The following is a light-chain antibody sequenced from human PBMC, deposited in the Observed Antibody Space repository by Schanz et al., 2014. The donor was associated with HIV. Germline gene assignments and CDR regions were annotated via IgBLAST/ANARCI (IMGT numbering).Light chain of an antibody. CDR3: QQYNDWPPIT. J-gene: IGKJ5*01. Sequence: EIVLTQSPGTLSLSPGEGATLSCRASQSVSSSYLAWYRQTPGQAPRLLIYGASTRATGIPARFSGSGSGTEFTLTISGLQSEDSAVYYCQQYNDWPPITLGQGTRLEIK. CDR1: QSVSSSY. V-gene: IGKV3-15*01. CDR2: GAS.